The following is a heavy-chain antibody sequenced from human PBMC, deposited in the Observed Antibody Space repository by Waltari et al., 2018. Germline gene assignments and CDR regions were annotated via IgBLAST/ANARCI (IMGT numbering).Heavy chain of an antibody. D-gene: IGHD5-12*01. CDR1: GYRFSNYW. CDR3: ARRSGSEGWTFDV. J-gene: IGHJ3*01. Sequence: EVQLVQSGAEVKKPGESLKISCKASGYRFSNYWFAWVCQMPGKGLEWMGIIYPHDSDTIYSPSFRGQVTISVDKSITTAYLQWNTLRASDTAMYYCARRSGSEGWTFDVWGQGTMVTVSS. V-gene: IGHV5-51*01. CDR2: IYPHDSDT.